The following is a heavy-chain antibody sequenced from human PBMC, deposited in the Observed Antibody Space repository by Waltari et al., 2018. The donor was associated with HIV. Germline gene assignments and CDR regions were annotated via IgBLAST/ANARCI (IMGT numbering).Heavy chain of an antibody. CDR2: VNPRSGGT. D-gene: IGHD2-21*02. Sequence: QVRLVQSGVEVKETGASVEVSCKTSGYTFTDYYIQWLRQAPGQGLEWVGWVNPRSGGTKSAQKFQGRVTMSRDTSIRTAYMELRRLRSDDTAVYYCARVDCVGGACLPWNAFYYHAMDVWGQGTTVTVAS. CDR3: ARVDCVGGACLPWNAFYYHAMDV. CDR1: GYTFTDYY. V-gene: IGHV1-2*02. J-gene: IGHJ6*02.